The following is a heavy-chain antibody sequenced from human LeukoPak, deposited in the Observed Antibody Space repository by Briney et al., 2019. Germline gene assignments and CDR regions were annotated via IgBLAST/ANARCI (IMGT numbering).Heavy chain of an antibody. CDR3: ARDGGNCSGGSCYPAGFQH. D-gene: IGHD2-15*01. CDR1: GGSISSSSYY. Sequence: PSQTLSLTCTVSGGSISSSSYYWGWIRQPPGKGLEWIGSIYHSGSIDYNPSLKSRVTISVDTSKNQFSLKLSSVTAADTAVYYCARDGGNCSGGSCYPAGFQHWGQGTLVTVSS. V-gene: IGHV4-39*07. J-gene: IGHJ1*01. CDR2: IYHSGSI.